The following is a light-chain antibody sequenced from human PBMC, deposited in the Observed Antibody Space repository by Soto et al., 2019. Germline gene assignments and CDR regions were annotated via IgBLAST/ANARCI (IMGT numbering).Light chain of an antibody. CDR3: QQYGSSTWT. CDR2: GAS. J-gene: IGKJ1*01. V-gene: IGKV3-20*01. CDR1: HSVSSSY. Sequence: EIVLTQSPGTLSFSPGERATLSCRASHSVSSSYLAWYQQKPGQAPRLLIYGASSRATGIPDRFSGSGSGTDFTLTISRLEPEDFAVYYCQQYGSSTWTFGQGTKV.